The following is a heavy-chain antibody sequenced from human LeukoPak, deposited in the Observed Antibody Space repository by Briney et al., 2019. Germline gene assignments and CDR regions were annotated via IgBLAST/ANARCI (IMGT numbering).Heavy chain of an antibody. Sequence: KPSETLSLTCTVSGVSINSYYWSWIRQPPGKGLEWIGYFYYIGNTNYNPSLKSRVTISVDMSKNQLSLKLTSVTAADTAVYYCARSPWDKGRTSLDYWGQGTLVTVSS. V-gene: IGHV4-59*01. CDR1: GVSINSYY. CDR2: FYYIGNT. CDR3: ARSPWDKGRTSLDY. D-gene: IGHD1/OR15-1a*01. J-gene: IGHJ4*02.